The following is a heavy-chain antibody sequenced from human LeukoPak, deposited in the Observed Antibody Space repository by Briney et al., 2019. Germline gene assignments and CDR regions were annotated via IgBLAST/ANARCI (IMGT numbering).Heavy chain of an antibody. CDR3: ARSLAYYYDSSGYHFDY. CDR2: IIPIFGTA. Sequence: SVKVSCKASGGTFSSYAISWVRQAPGQGLEWMGRIIPIFGTANYAQKFQGRVTITADESTSTAYMELSSLRSEDTAVYYCARSLAYYYDSSGYHFDYWGQGTLVTVSS. V-gene: IGHV1-69*13. CDR1: GGTFSSYA. J-gene: IGHJ4*02. D-gene: IGHD3-22*01.